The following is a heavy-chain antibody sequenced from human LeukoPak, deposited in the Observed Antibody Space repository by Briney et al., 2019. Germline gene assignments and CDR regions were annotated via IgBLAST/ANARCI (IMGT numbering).Heavy chain of an antibody. CDR2: INPNSGGT. CDR3: ARGRGSGWYVGAFDI. J-gene: IGHJ3*02. D-gene: IGHD6-19*01. CDR1: GYTFTGYY. Sequence: ASVKVSCKASGYTFTGYYVHWVRQAPGQGLEWMGWINPNSGGTNYAQKFQGRVTMTRDTSISTAYMELSRLRSDDTAVYYCARGRGSGWYVGAFDIWGQGTMVTVSS. V-gene: IGHV1-2*02.